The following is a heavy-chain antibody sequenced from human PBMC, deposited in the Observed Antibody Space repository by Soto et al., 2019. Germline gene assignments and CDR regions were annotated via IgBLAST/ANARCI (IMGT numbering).Heavy chain of an antibody. CDR2: IRSKANSYAT. J-gene: IGHJ6*02. V-gene: IGHV3-73*01. D-gene: IGHD1-26*01. CDR3: TSPHFIIVGATTDYYYYGMDV. Sequence: VGSLRLSCAASWFTFSGSAMHWVRQASGKGLEWVGRIRSKANSYATAYAASVKGRFTISRDDSKNTAYLQMNSLKTEDTAVYYCTSPHFIIVGATTDYYYYGMDVWGQGTTVTVSS. CDR1: WFTFSGSA.